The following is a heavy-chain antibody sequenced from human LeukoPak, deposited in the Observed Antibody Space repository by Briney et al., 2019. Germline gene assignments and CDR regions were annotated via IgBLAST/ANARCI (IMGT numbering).Heavy chain of an antibody. J-gene: IGHJ3*02. CDR2: IYSGGTT. Sequence: GSLRLSCAASGFTVSSNYMNWVRQAPGKGLEWVPIIYSGGTTYYADSVKGRFTISRDDSKNTLYLQMNSLRVEDTAVYYCAGPTSGQSFDIWGQGTMVTVSS. D-gene: IGHD6-19*01. CDR1: GFTVSSNY. V-gene: IGHV3-53*01. CDR3: AGPTSGQSFDI.